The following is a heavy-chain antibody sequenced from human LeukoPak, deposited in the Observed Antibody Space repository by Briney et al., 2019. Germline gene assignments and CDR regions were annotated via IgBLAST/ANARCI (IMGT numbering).Heavy chain of an antibody. Sequence: PGGSLRLSCAASGLSIGDNSMHWVRQAPGKGLVWVSRISDDGTSISYADSVKGRFTISRDNAKNTLYLQMNSLRAEDTAVYYCARGYYDSWFYFDYWGQGNLVTVSS. CDR3: ARGYYDSWFYFDY. D-gene: IGHD3-3*01. CDR1: GLSIGDNS. CDR2: ISDDGTSI. V-gene: IGHV3-74*01. J-gene: IGHJ4*02.